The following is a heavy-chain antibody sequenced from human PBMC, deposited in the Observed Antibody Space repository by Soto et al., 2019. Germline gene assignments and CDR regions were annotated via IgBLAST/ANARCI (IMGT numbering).Heavy chain of an antibody. CDR3: AKCRTENTGGHTLDAFDI. CDR2: ISGSGGST. V-gene: IGHV3-23*01. Sequence: GGSLRLSCAASGFTFSSYAMSWVRQAPGKGLEWVSAISGSGGSTYYADSVKGRFTISRDNSKNTLYLQMNSLRAEDTAVYYCAKCRTENTGGHTLDAFDIWGQGTMVTVSS. CDR1: GFTFSSYA. J-gene: IGHJ3*02. D-gene: IGHD7-27*01.